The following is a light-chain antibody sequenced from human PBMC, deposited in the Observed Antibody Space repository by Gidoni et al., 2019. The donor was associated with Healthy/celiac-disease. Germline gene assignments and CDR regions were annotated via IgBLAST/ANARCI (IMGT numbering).Light chain of an antibody. J-gene: IGLJ2*01. CDR2: QDT. V-gene: IGLV3-1*01. CDR1: NLRNKY. CDR3: QAWDSSTAVV. Sequence: SYELTQPPSVSVSPGQTVRITCSGDNLRNKYVCWYQQKPGQSPVLVIYQDTKRPSGIPDRFSGSNSGNTATLTISGTQAMDEADYYCQAWDSSTAVVFVGGTKLTVL.